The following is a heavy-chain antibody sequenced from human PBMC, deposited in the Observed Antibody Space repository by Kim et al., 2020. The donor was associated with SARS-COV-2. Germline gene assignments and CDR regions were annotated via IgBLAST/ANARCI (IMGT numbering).Heavy chain of an antibody. CDR1: GGSISSSSYY. V-gene: IGHV4-39*07. Sequence: SETLSLTCTVSGGSISSSSYYWGWIRQPPGKGLEWIGSIYYSGSTYYNPSLKSRVTISVDTSKNQFSLKLSSVTAADTAVYYCARTRVGYDSSGYYLYYFDYWGQGTLVTVSS. CDR3: ARTRVGYDSSGYYLYYFDY. CDR2: IYYSGST. D-gene: IGHD3-22*01. J-gene: IGHJ4*02.